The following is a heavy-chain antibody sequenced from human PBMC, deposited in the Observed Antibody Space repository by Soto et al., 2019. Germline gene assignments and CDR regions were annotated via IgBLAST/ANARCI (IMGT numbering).Heavy chain of an antibody. V-gene: IGHV3-30*18. J-gene: IGHJ4*02. CDR3: AKARGGYDSSGYYYSTLDY. Sequence: QPGGSLRLSCAASGFTFSSYGMHWVRQAPGKGLEWVAVISYDGSNKYYADSVKGRFTISRDNSKNTLYLQMNSLRAEDTAVYYCAKARGGYDSSGYYYSTLDYWGQGTLVTVSS. CDR1: GFTFSSYG. D-gene: IGHD3-22*01. CDR2: ISYDGSNK.